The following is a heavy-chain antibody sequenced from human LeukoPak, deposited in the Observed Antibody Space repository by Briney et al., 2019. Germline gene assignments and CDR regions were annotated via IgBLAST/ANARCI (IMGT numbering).Heavy chain of an antibody. CDR3: SSDSALAAFNY. Sequence: GGSLRLSCAISGLTSICNSMNWVRQAPGKGLEWVSTISCRGDNIYYADSFKGRLTTSRDNAKSSLYLQMTSLRADDTAVYYCSSDSALAAFNYWGQGTLVTVSS. D-gene: IGHD6-19*01. CDR2: ISCRGDNI. CDR1: GLTSICNS. J-gene: IGHJ4*02. V-gene: IGHV3-21*04.